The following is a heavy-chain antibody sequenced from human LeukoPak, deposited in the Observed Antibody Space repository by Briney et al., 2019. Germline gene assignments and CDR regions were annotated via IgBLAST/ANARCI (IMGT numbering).Heavy chain of an antibody. CDR2: INYKGGTT. Sequence: GGSLRLSCAASGFTLSSFSMHWVRQSPGRGLEYVSAINYKGGTTYYADSVKGRFTISRDNPKNTLYLQMASLRDEDMGVYYCARVGPETAFDYWGQGTQVTVSS. J-gene: IGHJ4*02. D-gene: IGHD1-14*01. V-gene: IGHV3-64*02. CDR3: ARVGPETAFDY. CDR1: GFTLSSFS.